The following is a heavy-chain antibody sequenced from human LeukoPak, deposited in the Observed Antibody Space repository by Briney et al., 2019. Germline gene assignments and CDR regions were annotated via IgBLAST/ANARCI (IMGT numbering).Heavy chain of an antibody. CDR2: IYYTGST. D-gene: IGHD6-13*01. CDR1: GGSITNYY. CDR3: ARKAAAGIPPLYNWFDP. V-gene: IGHV4-59*01. J-gene: IGHJ5*02. Sequence: PSETLSLTCTVSGGSITNYYWSWIRQPPGKGLEWIGYIYYTGSTNYNPSLRSRVTISVDTSKNQLSLKLTSVTPADMAVYYCARKAAAGIPPLYNWFDPWGQGTLVTVSA.